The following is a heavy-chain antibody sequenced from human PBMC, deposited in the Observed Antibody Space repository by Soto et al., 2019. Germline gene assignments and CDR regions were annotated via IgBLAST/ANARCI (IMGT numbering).Heavy chain of an antibody. CDR3: AKDLYDILTGYRHYYYYGMDV. Sequence: QVQLVESGGGVVQPGRSLRLSCAASGFTFSSYGMHWVRQAPGKGLEWVAVISYDGSNKYYADSVKGRFTISRDNSKNTLYLKMNSLRAEDTAGYYCAKDLYDILTGYRHYYYYGMDVWGQGTTVTVSS. CDR2: ISYDGSNK. CDR1: GFTFSSYG. D-gene: IGHD3-9*01. V-gene: IGHV3-30*18. J-gene: IGHJ6*02.